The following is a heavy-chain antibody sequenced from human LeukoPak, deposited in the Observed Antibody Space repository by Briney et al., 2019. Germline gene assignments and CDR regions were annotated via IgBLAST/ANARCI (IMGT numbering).Heavy chain of an antibody. V-gene: IGHV4-31*03. Sequence: SETLSLTCTVSGGSISSGASDWGWIRQHPKRGLEWVGYINHSGSTYYNPSLGSRVTMSVDTSKNQFSLKLSSVTAADSAVYYCTRAARQGFTMIVVPFFYFDLWGRGTLVTVSS. CDR3: TRAARQGFTMIVVPFFYFDL. CDR2: INHSGST. CDR1: GGSISSGASD. D-gene: IGHD3-22*01. J-gene: IGHJ2*01.